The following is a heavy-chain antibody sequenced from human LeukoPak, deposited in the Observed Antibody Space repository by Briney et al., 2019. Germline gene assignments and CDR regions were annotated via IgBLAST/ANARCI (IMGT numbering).Heavy chain of an antibody. CDR2: INHSGST. D-gene: IGHD2-2*01. CDR3: ARHDQYQLPQPFDY. CDR1: GGSFSGYY. V-gene: IGHV4-34*01. J-gene: IGHJ4*02. Sequence: SETLSLTCAVYGGSFSGYYWSWIRQPPGKGLEWIGEINHSGSTNYNPSLKSRVTISVDTSKNQFSLKLSSVTAADTAVYYCARHDQYQLPQPFDYWGQGTLVTVSS.